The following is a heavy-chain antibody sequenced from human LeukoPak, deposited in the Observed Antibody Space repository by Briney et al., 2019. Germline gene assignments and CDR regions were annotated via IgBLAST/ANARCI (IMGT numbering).Heavy chain of an antibody. CDR3: ARERTMVRGVISYSDY. V-gene: IGHV3-7*01. CDR1: EFTFSSYW. D-gene: IGHD3-10*01. CDR2: IQQDGSEK. Sequence: GGSLRLSCAASEFTFSSYWMSWVRQAPGKGLEWVANIQQDGSEKYYVDSVKGRFTISRDNAKNSLYLQMNSLRAEDTAVYYCARERTMVRGVISYSDYWGQGTLVTVSS. J-gene: IGHJ4*02.